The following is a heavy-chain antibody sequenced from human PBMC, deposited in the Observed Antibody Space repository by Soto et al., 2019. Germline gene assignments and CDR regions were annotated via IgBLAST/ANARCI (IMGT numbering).Heavy chain of an antibody. V-gene: IGHV3-33*01. CDR1: GFTFSSYG. J-gene: IGHJ6*03. Sequence: GGSLRLSCAASGFTFSSYGMHWVRQAPGKGLEWVAVIWYDGSNKYYADSVKGRFTISRDNSKNTLYLQMNSLRAEDTAVYYCARGGLGYCSSTSCYDYYYYMDVWGKGTTVTVSS. D-gene: IGHD2-2*01. CDR3: ARGGLGYCSSTSCYDYYYYMDV. CDR2: IWYDGSNK.